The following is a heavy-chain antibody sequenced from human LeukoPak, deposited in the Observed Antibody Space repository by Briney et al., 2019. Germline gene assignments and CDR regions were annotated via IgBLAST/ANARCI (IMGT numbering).Heavy chain of an antibody. J-gene: IGHJ4*02. D-gene: IGHD6-13*01. CDR1: GFTFSSTS. Sequence: GGSLRLSCAASGFTFSSTSMSWVRQAPGKGLEWVAVTVGGGDGTYYADSVKGRFTISRDNSNNTLYLQMNSLRAEDTALYYCAKDIGYSSSWYGPDYWGQGTLVTVSS. V-gene: IGHV3-23*01. CDR3: AKDIGYSSSWYGPDY. CDR2: TVGGGDGT.